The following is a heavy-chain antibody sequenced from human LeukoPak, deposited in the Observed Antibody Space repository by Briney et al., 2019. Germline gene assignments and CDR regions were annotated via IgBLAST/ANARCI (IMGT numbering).Heavy chain of an antibody. CDR2: IDPNGGGA. J-gene: IGHJ6*02. CDR1: GYTFTNYY. V-gene: IGHV1-46*01. CDR3: AAWGSSSSPLPGMDV. D-gene: IGHD6-13*01. Sequence: ASVKVSCKASGYTFTNYYMHWVRQAPGQGLEWMGVIDPNGGGAGYPQKVQGRVTMTRDTSTSTVYMELSSLRSEDTAVYYCAAWGSSSSPLPGMDVWGQGTTVTVSS.